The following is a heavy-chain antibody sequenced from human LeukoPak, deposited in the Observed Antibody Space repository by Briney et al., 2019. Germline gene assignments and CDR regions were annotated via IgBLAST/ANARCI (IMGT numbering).Heavy chain of an antibody. D-gene: IGHD1-26*01. Sequence: ASVKVSCKVSGYTLTELSMHWVRQAPGKGLEWMGGFDPEGGETIYAQKFQGRVTMTEDTSTDTAYMELSSLRSEDTAVYYCATAVASYDAFDIWGQGTMVTVSS. CDR2: FDPEGGET. CDR1: GYTLTELS. J-gene: IGHJ3*02. V-gene: IGHV1-24*01. CDR3: ATAVASYDAFDI.